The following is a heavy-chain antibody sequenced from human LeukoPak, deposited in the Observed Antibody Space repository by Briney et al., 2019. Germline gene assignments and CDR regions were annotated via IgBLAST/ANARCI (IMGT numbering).Heavy chain of an antibody. CDR1: GFTFSSYA. Sequence: GGSLRLSCAASGFTFSSYAMSWVRQAPGKGLEWVSAISGSGGSTYYADSVKGRFTISRDNSKNTLYLQMNSLRAEDTAVYYCAKTLVLVTAIPYYFDYWGRRTLVTVSS. D-gene: IGHD2-21*02. CDR3: AKTLVLVTAIPYYFDY. CDR2: ISGSGGST. V-gene: IGHV3-23*01. J-gene: IGHJ4*02.